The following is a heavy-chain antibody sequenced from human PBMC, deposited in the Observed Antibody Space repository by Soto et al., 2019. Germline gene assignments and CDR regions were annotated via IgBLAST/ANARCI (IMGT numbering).Heavy chain of an antibody. CDR1: GYTFTSYA. J-gene: IGHJ4*02. CDR3: ARDWGYCTNGVCTPGY. CDR2: INAGNGNT. Sequence: QVQLVQSGAEVKKPGASVKVSCKASGYTFTSYAMHWVRQAPGQRLEWMGWINAGNGNTKYSQKFQGRVTITRDTSASTAYRELSSLRSEDTAVYYCARDWGYCTNGVCTPGYWGQGTLFTVSS. V-gene: IGHV1-3*01. D-gene: IGHD2-8*01.